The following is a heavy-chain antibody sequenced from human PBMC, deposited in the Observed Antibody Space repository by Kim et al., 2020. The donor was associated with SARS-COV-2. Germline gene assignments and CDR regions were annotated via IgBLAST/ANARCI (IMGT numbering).Heavy chain of an antibody. J-gene: IGHJ4*01. V-gene: IGHV4-39*07. CDR3: ARGLLRGYSFGSMPFD. D-gene: IGHD5-18*01. CDR1: GGSISNITYY. CDR2: IYYSGST. Sequence: SETLSLTCSVSGGSISNITYYWGWIRQPPGKGLEWIGSIYYSGSTYYNPSLKSRVTISVDTSKNQFSLRLSSVTAADTAVYYCARGLLRGYSFGSMPFD.